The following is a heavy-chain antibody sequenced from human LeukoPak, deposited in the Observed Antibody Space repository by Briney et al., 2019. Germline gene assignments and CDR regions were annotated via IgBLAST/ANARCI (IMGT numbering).Heavy chain of an antibody. Sequence: PGGSLRLSCAASGFTFSSYAMSWVRQAPGKGLEWVSGISGSGGSTYYADSVKGRFTISRDNSKNTLYLQMNSLRAEDTAVYYCAKDEGYYGSGSYPDYWGQGTLVTVSS. J-gene: IGHJ4*02. CDR2: ISGSGGST. D-gene: IGHD3-10*01. V-gene: IGHV3-23*01. CDR1: GFTFSSYA. CDR3: AKDEGYYGSGSYPDY.